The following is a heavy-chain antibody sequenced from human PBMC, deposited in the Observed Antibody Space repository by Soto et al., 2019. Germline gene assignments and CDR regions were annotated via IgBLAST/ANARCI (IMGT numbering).Heavy chain of an antibody. CDR3: ARDGREAYGMEV. J-gene: IGHJ6*02. D-gene: IGHD1-26*01. CDR1: VGSISSHY. V-gene: IGHV4-59*11. Sequence: SEALSLPVSVSVGSISSHYCSWVRQAPGKGLEWIGHIYYRGSTSYNPSLRSRSTISVDTSNNQFSLKLNSVTTADTAVYYCARDGREAYGMEVWGQGTKVTVSS. CDR2: IYYRGST.